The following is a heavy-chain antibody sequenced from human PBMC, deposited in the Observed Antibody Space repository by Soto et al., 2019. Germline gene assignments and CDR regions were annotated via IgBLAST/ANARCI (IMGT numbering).Heavy chain of an antibody. J-gene: IGHJ5*02. Sequence: SETLSLTCTVSGGSISSGGYYWSWIRQHPGKGLEWIGYIYYSGGTYYNPSLKSRVTISVDTSKNQFSLKLSSVTAADTAVYYCASWYYYDSSGYVRWFDPWGQGTLVTVSS. D-gene: IGHD3-22*01. CDR1: GGSISSGGYY. CDR2: IYYSGGT. V-gene: IGHV4-31*03. CDR3: ASWYYYDSSGYVRWFDP.